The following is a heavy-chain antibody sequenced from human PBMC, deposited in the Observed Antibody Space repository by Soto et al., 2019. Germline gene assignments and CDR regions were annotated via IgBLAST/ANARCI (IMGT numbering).Heavy chain of an antibody. D-gene: IGHD1-20*01. J-gene: IGHJ6*02. CDR2: ISYDGRNK. V-gene: IGHV3-30*18. CDR3: AKDTATAITAYYLYGMDV. CDR1: GFIFSTYG. Sequence: QMQLVESGGGVVQPGRSLRVSCEASGFIFSTYGMHWVRQAPGKGLEWVAVISYDGRNKYYADSVRRRFTISRDNSKNTVHLEMNRGRGEDTAGYYCAKDTATAITAYYLYGMDVWGQGSTVTVSS.